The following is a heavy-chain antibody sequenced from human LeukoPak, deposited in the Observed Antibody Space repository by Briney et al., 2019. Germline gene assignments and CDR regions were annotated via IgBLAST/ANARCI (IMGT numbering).Heavy chain of an antibody. CDR2: IHYSGST. J-gene: IGHJ4*02. Sequence: SETLSLTCTVSGGSISSSSYYWGWIRQPPGKGLEWIGSIHYSGSTYYNPSLKSRVTISVDTSKNQFSLKLSSVTAADTAVYYCARTWFGVDYWGQGTLVTVSS. D-gene: IGHD3-10*01. V-gene: IGHV4-39*07. CDR3: ARTWFGVDY. CDR1: GGSISSSSYY.